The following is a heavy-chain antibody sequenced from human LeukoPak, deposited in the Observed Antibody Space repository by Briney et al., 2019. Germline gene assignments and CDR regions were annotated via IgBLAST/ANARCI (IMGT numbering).Heavy chain of an antibody. J-gene: IGHJ4*02. CDR2: ISAYNGNT. V-gene: IGHV1-18*01. CDR1: GYTFTSYA. CDR3: ARMEMATAIFDY. D-gene: IGHD5-24*01. Sequence: ASVKVSCKASGYTFTSYAITWVRQAPGQGLEWMGWISAYNGNTNYAQNLQGRVTMTTDTSTSTAYMELRSLRSDDTAMYYCARMEMATAIFDYWGQGTLVTVSS.